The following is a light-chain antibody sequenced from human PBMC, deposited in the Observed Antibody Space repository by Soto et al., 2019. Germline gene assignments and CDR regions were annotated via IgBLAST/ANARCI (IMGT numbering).Light chain of an antibody. CDR1: QSVSSSY. V-gene: IGKV3-20*01. CDR3: QHYGSSLWT. CDR2: GAS. Sequence: EIVLTQSPGTLSLSPGERATLSCRASQSVSSSYLAWYQQKPGQAPRLLIYGASSRATCIPDRFSGSGSGTDFTLTISRLEPEDFAVYYCQHYGSSLWTFGQGTKMEIK. J-gene: IGKJ1*01.